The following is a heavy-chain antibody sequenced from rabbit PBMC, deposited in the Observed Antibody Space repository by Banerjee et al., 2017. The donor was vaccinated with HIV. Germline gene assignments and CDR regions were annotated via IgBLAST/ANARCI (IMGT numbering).Heavy chain of an antibody. V-gene: IGHV1S45*01. D-gene: IGHD8-1*01. J-gene: IGHJ6*01. CDR1: GFSFSGSYW. Sequence: EESGGDLVKPEGSLTLTCTASGFSFSGSYWICWVRQAPGKGLEWIACIYTGSSGKTYYASWGKGRFTISKTSSTTVTLQMTSLTAADTASYFCARGRNADNIYYMDLWGQGTLVTVS. CDR2: IYTGSSGKT. CDR3: ARGRNADNIYYMDL.